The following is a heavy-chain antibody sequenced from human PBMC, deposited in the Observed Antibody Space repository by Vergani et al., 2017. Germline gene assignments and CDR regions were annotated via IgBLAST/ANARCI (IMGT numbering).Heavy chain of an antibody. V-gene: IGHV1-2*06. D-gene: IGHD3-22*01. Sequence: QVQLVQSGAEVKKPGASVRVSCKASGFTFTSYHIHWVRQAPGQGLDWLGRIDPNSVDTRYSQRFQDRVTITRDTSINTAYMALSSLRSADTAVYYCARSSGYYSYYCDFWGQGTLVTVAS. CDR1: GFTFTSYH. CDR2: IDPNSVDT. CDR3: ARSSGYYSYYCDF. J-gene: IGHJ4*02.